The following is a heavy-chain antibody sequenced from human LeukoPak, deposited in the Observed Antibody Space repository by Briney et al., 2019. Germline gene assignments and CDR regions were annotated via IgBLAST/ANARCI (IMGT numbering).Heavy chain of an antibody. J-gene: IGHJ4*02. V-gene: IGHV5-51*01. Sequence: GESLNISCKGSGYRFTTYWIGWVRQMPGKGRGWMGIFYPGDSDTKYSPSFQGQVNISADKSISTAYLQWSSLKASDTAMYYCARRLTSYYGSGSYYNFDYWGQGNLVTVSS. CDR1: GYRFTTYW. CDR3: ARRLTSYYGSGSYYNFDY. D-gene: IGHD3-10*01. CDR2: FYPGDSDT.